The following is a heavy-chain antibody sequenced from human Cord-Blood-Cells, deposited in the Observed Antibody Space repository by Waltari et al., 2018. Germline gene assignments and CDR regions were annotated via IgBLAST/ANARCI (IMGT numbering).Heavy chain of an antibody. V-gene: IGHV4-59*01. CDR3: ARAIAAAGAFDI. CDR2: IYYSGST. Sequence: QVQLQESGPGLVKPSETLSLTCTVSGGPISSYYWSWIRQPPGKGLEWIGYIYYSGSTNYNPSLKSRVTISVDTSKNQFSLKLSSVTAADTAVYYCARAIAAAGAFDIWGQGTMVTVSS. D-gene: IGHD6-13*01. CDR1: GGPISSYY. J-gene: IGHJ3*02.